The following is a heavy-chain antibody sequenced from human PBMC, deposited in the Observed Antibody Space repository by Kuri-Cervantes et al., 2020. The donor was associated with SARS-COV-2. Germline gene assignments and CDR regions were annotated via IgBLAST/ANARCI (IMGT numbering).Heavy chain of an antibody. J-gene: IGHJ2*01. CDR3: ARRAKHWYFDL. D-gene: IGHD4/OR15-4a*01. CDR2: IYHSGTT. CDR1: GGSISSSSYY. V-gene: IGHV4-39*02. Sequence: SETLSLTCTVSGGSISSSSYYWGWIRQPPGKGLEWIGSIYHSGTTYYTPSLESRVAISIDKSKNHLSLRVTSVTAADTAVYYCARRAKHWYFDLWGRGTLVTVSS.